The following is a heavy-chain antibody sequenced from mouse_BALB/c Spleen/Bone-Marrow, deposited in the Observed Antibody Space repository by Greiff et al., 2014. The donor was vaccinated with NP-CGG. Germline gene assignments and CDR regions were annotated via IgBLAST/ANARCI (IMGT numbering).Heavy chain of an antibody. J-gene: IGHJ3*01. CDR1: GYTFSSYW. V-gene: IGHV1-9*01. CDR3: AREDGNHVGFAY. CDR2: ILPGSGST. Sequence: QVQLKQSGAELMKPGASVKISCKATGYTFSSYWIEWVKQRPGHGLEWIGGILPGSGSTNYNEKFKGEATFTADTSSNTAYMQLSSLTSEDSAVYYCAREDGNHVGFAYWGQGTLVTVSA. D-gene: IGHD2-1*01.